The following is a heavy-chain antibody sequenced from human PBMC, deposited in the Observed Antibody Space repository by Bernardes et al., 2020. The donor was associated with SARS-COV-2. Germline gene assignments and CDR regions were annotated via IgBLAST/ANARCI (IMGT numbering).Heavy chain of an antibody. V-gene: IGHV3-11*01. J-gene: IGHJ4*02. CDR1: GFTFSDSY. D-gene: IGHD5-18*01. CDR3: ARLPWLQLWLQGFYFDF. Sequence: GGSLRLSCAASGFTFSDSYMSWIRQAPGKSPAWVSYIDSSDSLRHYADSVKGRFTISRDNAKNSLYLQMDSLKADDTAVYYCARLPWLQLWLQGFYFDFWGRGTLVTVSS. CDR2: IDSSDSLR.